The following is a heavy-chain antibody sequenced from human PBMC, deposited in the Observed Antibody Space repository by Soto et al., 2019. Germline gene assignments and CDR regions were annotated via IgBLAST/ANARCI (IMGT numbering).Heavy chain of an antibody. CDR2: IYYSGST. CDR1: GGSISSYY. Sequence: SETLSLTCTVSGGSISSYYWSWIRQPPGKGLEWIGYIYYSGSTYYNPSLKSRVTISVDTSKNQFSLKLSSVTAADTAVYYCARDLRDYDILTGYYRPGGFDPWGQGTLVTVSS. V-gene: IGHV4-59*12. CDR3: ARDLRDYDILTGYYRPGGFDP. J-gene: IGHJ5*02. D-gene: IGHD3-9*01.